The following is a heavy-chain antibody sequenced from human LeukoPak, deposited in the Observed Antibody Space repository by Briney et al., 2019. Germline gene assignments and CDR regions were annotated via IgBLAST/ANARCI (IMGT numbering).Heavy chain of an antibody. CDR2: ISGSGGST. D-gene: IGHD3/OR15-3a*01. CDR1: GFTFSSYP. Sequence: GGSLRLSCAASGFTFSSYPMSWVRQAPGKGLEWVSVISGSGGSTYYADSVKGRFTISRDNSKNTLYLQMNSLRAGDTAVYYCAKDHRSMIFGVVVSYFEDWGQGTLVTVSS. V-gene: IGHV3-23*01. CDR3: AKDHRSMIFGVVVSYFED. J-gene: IGHJ4*02.